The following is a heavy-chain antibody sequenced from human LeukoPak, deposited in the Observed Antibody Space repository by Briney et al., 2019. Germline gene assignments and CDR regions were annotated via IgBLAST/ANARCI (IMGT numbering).Heavy chain of an antibody. CDR3: AAGFLYGSGSSAFDY. CDR1: GYTFTSYG. J-gene: IGHJ4*02. Sequence: ASVKVSCKASGYTFTSYGISWVRQAPGQGLEWMGWISAYNGNTNYAQKLQGRVTMTTDTSTSTAYMELRSLRSDDTAVYYCAAGFLYGSGSSAFDYWGQGTLVTVSS. D-gene: IGHD3-10*01. V-gene: IGHV1-18*01. CDR2: ISAYNGNT.